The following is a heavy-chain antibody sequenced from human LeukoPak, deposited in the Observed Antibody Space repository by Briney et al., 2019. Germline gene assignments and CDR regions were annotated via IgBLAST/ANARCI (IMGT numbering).Heavy chain of an antibody. CDR2: ISSSSSYI. CDR3: ARLRRVAVNWFGP. V-gene: IGHV3-21*01. CDR1: GFTFSSYS. Sequence: GGSLRLSCAASGFTFSSYSMNWVRQAPGKGLEWVSSISSSSSYIYYADSVKGRFTISRDNAKNSLYLQMNSLRAEDTAVYYCARLRRVAVNWFGPWGQGTLVTVSS. J-gene: IGHJ5*02. D-gene: IGHD2-15*01.